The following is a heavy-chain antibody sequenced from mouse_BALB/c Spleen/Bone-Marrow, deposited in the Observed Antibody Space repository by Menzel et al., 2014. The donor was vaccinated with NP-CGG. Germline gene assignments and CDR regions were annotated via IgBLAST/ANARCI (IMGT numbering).Heavy chain of an antibody. CDR1: GFSINSGYY. V-gene: IGHV3-6*02. D-gene: IGHD4-1*01. CDR2: ITYDGSN. CDR3: ARGTGSFFDV. Sequence: EVQVEESGPGLVKPSQSLSLTCSVTGFSINSGYYWNWIRQFPGNKLEWMDYITYDGSNNYNPSLKNRLSITRDTSKNQFFLKLNSVTPEDTATYYCARGTGSFFDVWGAGTSVTVSS. J-gene: IGHJ1*01.